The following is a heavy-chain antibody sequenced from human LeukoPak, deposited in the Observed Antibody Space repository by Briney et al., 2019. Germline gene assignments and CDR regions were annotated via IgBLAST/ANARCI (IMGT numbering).Heavy chain of an antibody. D-gene: IGHD3-22*01. CDR3: ARESDYYDSSGYFDY. V-gene: IGHV4-59*01. CDR2: ISHSGST. Sequence: SETLSLTCTVSGGSISTYYWSWIRQPPGKGLEWLAYISHSGSTNFNPSLKSRVTISVDTSMNQFSLKLSSVSAADTAVYYCARESDYYDSSGYFDYWGQGTLVTVSS. J-gene: IGHJ4*02. CDR1: GGSISTYY.